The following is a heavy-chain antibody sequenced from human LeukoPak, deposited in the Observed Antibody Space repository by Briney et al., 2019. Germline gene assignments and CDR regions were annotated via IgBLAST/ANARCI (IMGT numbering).Heavy chain of an antibody. CDR1: GFTFNRYW. CDR3: AKDSAKKYDDY. V-gene: IGHV3-7*03. Sequence: GGSLRLSCAASGFTFNRYWMSWVRQAPGKGLEWVANIKQDGSEKYYVDSVKGRFTISRENSKNTLYLQMNSLRAEDTAVYYCAKDSAKKYDDYWGQGTLVTVSS. J-gene: IGHJ4*02. D-gene: IGHD2/OR15-2a*01. CDR2: IKQDGSEK.